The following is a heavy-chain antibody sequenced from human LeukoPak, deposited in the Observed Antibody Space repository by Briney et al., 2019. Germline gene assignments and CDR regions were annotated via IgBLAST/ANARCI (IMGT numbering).Heavy chain of an antibody. V-gene: IGHV4-34*01. J-gene: IGHJ4*02. CDR3: ARHHCTGGSCQPF. D-gene: IGHD2-15*01. CDR2: INHSGST. CDR1: GGSFSGYY. Sequence: SETLSLTCAVYGGSFSGYYWSWIRQPPGKGLEWIGEINHSGSTSYNPSLKSRVTISVDTSKNPFSLKLSSVTAADTAVYYCARHHCTGGSCQPFWGQGTLVTVSS.